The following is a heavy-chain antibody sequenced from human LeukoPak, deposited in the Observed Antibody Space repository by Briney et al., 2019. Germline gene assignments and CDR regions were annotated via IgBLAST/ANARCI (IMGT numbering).Heavy chain of an antibody. V-gene: IGHV3-74*01. D-gene: IGHD1-26*01. Sequence: GGSLRLSCAASGFTLSSYWMHWVRQPPGKGLVWVSRINSDGSSTSYADSVKGRFTVSRDNAKNALYLQMSSLRAEDTAVYFCARGSYYSFSDCWGQGTLVTVSS. J-gene: IGHJ4*02. CDR3: ARGSYYSFSDC. CDR1: GFTLSSYW. CDR2: INSDGSST.